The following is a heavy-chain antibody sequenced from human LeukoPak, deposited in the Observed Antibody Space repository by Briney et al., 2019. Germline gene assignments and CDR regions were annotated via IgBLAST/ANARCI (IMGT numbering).Heavy chain of an antibody. CDR2: IWYDGSNK. D-gene: IGHD2-15*01. CDR1: GFTFSSYG. CDR3: AKTGTPEMCSGGSCYQYYFDY. J-gene: IGHJ4*02. Sequence: GRSLRLSCGASGFTFSSYGMHWVRQAPGKGLEWVAVIWYDGSNKYYADSVKGRFTISRDNSKNTLYLQMNSLRAEDTAVYYCAKTGTPEMCSGGSCYQYYFDYWGQGTQVTVSS. V-gene: IGHV3-33*06.